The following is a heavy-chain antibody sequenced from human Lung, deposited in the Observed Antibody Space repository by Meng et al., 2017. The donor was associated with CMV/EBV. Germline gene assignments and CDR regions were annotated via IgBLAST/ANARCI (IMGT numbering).Heavy chain of an antibody. D-gene: IGHD5-24*01. CDR1: GYTFTGYY. Sequence: ASVKVSCKTFGYTFTGYYIHWVRQAPGPGLEWMGWTNPNSGDTAYAQNFQGRVTMTRDTSITTAYMELSRLGCDDTAAYYCARLDGYLDSSKFDVWGQGTTVTVSS. CDR2: TNPNSGDT. V-gene: IGHV1-2*02. CDR3: ARLDGYLDSSKFDV. J-gene: IGHJ6*02.